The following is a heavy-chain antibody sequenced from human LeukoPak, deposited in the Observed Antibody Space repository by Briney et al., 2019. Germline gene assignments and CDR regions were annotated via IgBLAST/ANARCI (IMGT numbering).Heavy chain of an antibody. CDR3: AREMDDILTGYGLEY. CDR1: GFTFRRYS. D-gene: IGHD3-9*01. CDR2: ISSTGSYI. Sequence: GGSLRLSCAASGFTFRRYSMNWVRQAPGKGLEWVSSISSTGSYIFYADSVKGRFTISRDNAKNSLYLQMNSLRAEDTAVYYCAREMDDILTGYGLEYWGQGTLVTVSS. V-gene: IGHV3-21*01. J-gene: IGHJ4*02.